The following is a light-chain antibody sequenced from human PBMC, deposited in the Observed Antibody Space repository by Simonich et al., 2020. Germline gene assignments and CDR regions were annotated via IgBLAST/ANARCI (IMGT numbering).Light chain of an antibody. Sequence: QSALTQPASVSGSPGQSIPISCPGTSIDVGSYNLVYWYQPHPGKAPKLMIYEGSRGPAGVSNRFSGSKSGNTASLTISGLQAEDEADYYCCSYAGSSTSVVFGGGTKLTVL. CDR3: CSYAGSSTSVV. J-gene: IGLJ2*01. CDR1: SIDVGSYNL. CDR2: EGS. V-gene: IGLV2-23*01.